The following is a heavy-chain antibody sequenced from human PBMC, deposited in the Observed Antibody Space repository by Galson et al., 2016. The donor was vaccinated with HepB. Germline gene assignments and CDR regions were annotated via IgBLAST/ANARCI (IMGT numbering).Heavy chain of an antibody. CDR2: ISGNGIGT. J-gene: IGHJ4*02. CDR1: GFTFNTYA. Sequence: SLRLSCAASGFTFNTYAMTWVRQAPGKGLECVATISGNGIGTAYAGSMKGRFTISRDDSKNTVYLQMNSLRAEDTAVYYCAKAVGGSSVSLPDYWGQGALVTVSS. D-gene: IGHD1-26*01. V-gene: IGHV3-23*01. CDR3: AKAVGGSSVSLPDY.